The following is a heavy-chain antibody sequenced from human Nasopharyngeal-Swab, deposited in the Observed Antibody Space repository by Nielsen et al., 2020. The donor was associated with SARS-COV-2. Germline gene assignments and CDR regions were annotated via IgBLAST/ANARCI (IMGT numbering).Heavy chain of an antibody. CDR3: ARGCVLTGPSCYYYGMDV. CDR1: GFTFSSYE. J-gene: IGHJ6*02. Sequence: GRSLRLSCAASGFTFSSYEMNWVRQAPGKGMEWVSYISSSGSTIYYADSVKGRFTISRDNAKNSLYLQMTSLRAEDTAVYYCARGCVLTGPSCYYYGMDVWGQGTTVTVSS. CDR2: ISSSGSTI. D-gene: IGHD3-9*01. V-gene: IGHV3-48*03.